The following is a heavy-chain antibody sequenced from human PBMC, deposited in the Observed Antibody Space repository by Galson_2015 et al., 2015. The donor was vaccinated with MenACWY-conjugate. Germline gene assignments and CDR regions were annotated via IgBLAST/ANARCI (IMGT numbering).Heavy chain of an antibody. CDR2: ISSSSSYI. V-gene: IGHV3-21*01. Sequence: ASGFTFSNAWMSWVRQAPGKGLEWVSSISSSSSYIYYADSVKGRFTISRDNAKNSLYLQMNSLRAEDTAVYYCARDKGGYYYGSGSYYNDPYFDYWGQGTLVTVSS. D-gene: IGHD3-10*01. J-gene: IGHJ4*02. CDR3: ARDKGGYYYGSGSYYNDPYFDY. CDR1: GFTFSNAW.